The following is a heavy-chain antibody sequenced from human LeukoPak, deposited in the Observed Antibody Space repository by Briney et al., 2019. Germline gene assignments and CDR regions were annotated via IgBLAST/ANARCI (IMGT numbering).Heavy chain of an antibody. J-gene: IGHJ4*02. Sequence: GGSLRLSCAASGFTFDDYTMHWVRQAPGKGLEWVSLISWDGGSTYYADSVKGRFTISRDNSKNSLYLQMNSLRTEDTALYYCAKDIGVGCCNGCLFDYWGQGTLVTVSS. D-gene: IGHD2-15*01. CDR1: GFTFDDYT. CDR2: ISWDGGST. V-gene: IGHV3-43*01. CDR3: AKDIGVGCCNGCLFDY.